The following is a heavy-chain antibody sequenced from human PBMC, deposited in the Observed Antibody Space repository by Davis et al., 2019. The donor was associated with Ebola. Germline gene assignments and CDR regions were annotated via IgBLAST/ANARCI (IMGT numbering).Heavy chain of an antibody. Sequence: PSETLSLTCTVSGGSISSHYWSWIRQPPGKGLEWIGYIYYSGSTNYNPSLKSRVTISVDTSKNQFSLKLSSVTAADTAVYYCARDAGQHSSSWYYYYYGMDVWGQGTTVTVSS. CDR1: GGSISSHY. CDR2: IYYSGST. V-gene: IGHV4-59*11. D-gene: IGHD6-13*01. J-gene: IGHJ6*02. CDR3: ARDAGQHSSSWYYYYYGMDV.